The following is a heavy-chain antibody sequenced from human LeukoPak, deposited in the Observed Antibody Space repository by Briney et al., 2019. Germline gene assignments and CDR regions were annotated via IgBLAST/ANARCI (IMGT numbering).Heavy chain of an antibody. CDR1: EFTFSSYA. Sequence: PGGSLRLSCAASEFTFSSYAMSWVRQAPGKGLEWVSAISGSGGSTYYADSVKGRFTISRDNSKNTLYLQMNSLRAEDTAVYYCAKDRPLWFGDSELDSVYGMDVWGQGTTVTVSS. D-gene: IGHD3-10*01. CDR2: ISGSGGST. CDR3: AKDRPLWFGDSELDSVYGMDV. V-gene: IGHV3-23*01. J-gene: IGHJ6*02.